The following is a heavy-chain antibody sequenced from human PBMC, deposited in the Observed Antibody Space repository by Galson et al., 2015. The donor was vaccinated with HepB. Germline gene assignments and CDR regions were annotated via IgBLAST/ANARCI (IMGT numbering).Heavy chain of an antibody. CDR3: AKGSSTSCYVVCYYYYMDV. CDR2: ISYDGSNK. J-gene: IGHJ6*03. D-gene: IGHD2-2*01. V-gene: IGHV3-30*18. CDR1: GFTFSSYG. Sequence: SLRLSCAASGFTFSSYGMHWVRQAPGKGLEWVAVISYDGSNKYYADSVKGRFTISRDNSKNTLYLQMNSLRAEDTAVYYCAKGSSTSCYVVCYYYYMDVWGKGTTVTVSS.